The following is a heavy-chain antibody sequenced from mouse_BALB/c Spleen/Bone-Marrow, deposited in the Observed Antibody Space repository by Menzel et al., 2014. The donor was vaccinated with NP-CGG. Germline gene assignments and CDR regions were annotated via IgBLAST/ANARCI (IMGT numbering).Heavy chain of an antibody. D-gene: IGHD2-4*01. CDR1: GFTFNTYA. J-gene: IGHJ3*01. CDR2: IRSKSNNYAT. CDR3: VRQNYDYAWFAY. Sequence: EVKLAESGGGLAQPKGSLKLSCAASGFTFNTYAMNWVRQAPGKGLEWVARIRSKSNNYATYYADSVKDRFTISRDDSQSMLYLQMNNLKTEDTAMYYCVRQNYDYAWFAYWGQGTLVTVSA. V-gene: IGHV10-1*02.